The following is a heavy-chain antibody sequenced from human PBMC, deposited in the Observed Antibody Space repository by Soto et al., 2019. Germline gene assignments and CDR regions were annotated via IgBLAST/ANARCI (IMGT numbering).Heavy chain of an antibody. D-gene: IGHD6-6*01. Sequence: GESLKISCQGSGYSFASYWIGCVRQMPGKDLEWMGIIYPGDSDTRYSPSFQGQVTISADKSLRTAYLQWTSLKASDTALYYCARTRSFTLGFYYDGMDGWGQGTTVTVSS. CDR2: IYPGDSDT. CDR1: GYSFASYW. V-gene: IGHV5-51*01. CDR3: ARTRSFTLGFYYDGMDG. J-gene: IGHJ6*02.